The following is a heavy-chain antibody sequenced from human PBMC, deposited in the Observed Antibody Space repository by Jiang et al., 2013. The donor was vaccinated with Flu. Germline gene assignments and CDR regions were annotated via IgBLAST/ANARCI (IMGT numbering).Heavy chain of an antibody. Sequence: LLKPSETLSLTCAVYGGSFSGYYWSWIRQPPGKGLEWIGEINLSGSTNYNPSLKSRVTISADMSKNQFSLKLSSVTAADTAVYYCTRGQAEDIVATLTFGYYYGMDVWGQGTTVTVSS. CDR3: TRGQAEDIVATLTFGYYYGMDV. D-gene: IGHD5-12*01. V-gene: IGHV4-34*01. CDR2: INLSGST. CDR1: GGSFSGYY. J-gene: IGHJ6*02.